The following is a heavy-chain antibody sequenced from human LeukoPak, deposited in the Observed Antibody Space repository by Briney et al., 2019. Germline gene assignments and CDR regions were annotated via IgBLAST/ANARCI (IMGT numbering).Heavy chain of an antibody. Sequence: SVKVSCKASGGTFSSYAISWVRQAPGQGLEWMGRIIPILGIANYAQKFQGRVTITADKSTSTAYMELSSLRSEYTAVYYCASNLDIVATIKRPSQRLAEVDYWGQGTLVTVSS. CDR3: ASNLDIVATIKRPSQRLAEVDY. CDR2: IIPILGIA. V-gene: IGHV1-69*04. J-gene: IGHJ4*02. D-gene: IGHD5-12*01. CDR1: GGTFSSYA.